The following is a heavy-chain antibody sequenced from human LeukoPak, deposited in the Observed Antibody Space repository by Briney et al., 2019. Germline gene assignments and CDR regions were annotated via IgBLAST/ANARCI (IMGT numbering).Heavy chain of an antibody. CDR2: ISAYNGNT. CDR3: ARGCNGRSRLSPGWPQDY. CDR1: GYTFTSYG. V-gene: IGHV1-18*01. J-gene: IGHJ4*02. Sequence: ASVKVSCKASGYTFTSYGISWVRQAPGQGLEWMGWISAYNGNTNYAQKLQGRVTMTTDTSTSTAYMELRSLRSDDTAVYYCARGCNGRSRLSPGWPQDYWGQGTLVTVSS. D-gene: IGHD2/OR15-2a*01.